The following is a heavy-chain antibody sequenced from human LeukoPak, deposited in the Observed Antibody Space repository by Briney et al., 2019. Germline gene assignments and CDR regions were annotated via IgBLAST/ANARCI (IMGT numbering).Heavy chain of an antibody. V-gene: IGHV3-7*01. J-gene: IGHJ4*02. CDR3: AKLGYNSWDFDY. D-gene: IGHD6-13*01. CDR2: INQDVSQI. Sequence: GGSLRLSCAASGFTFSTCGMNWVRQAPGKGLEWVATINQDVSQIKYVDSVKGRFTISRDNAKNSLYLQMNSLRAEDTAVYYCAKLGYNSWDFDYWGQGTVVTVSS. CDR1: GFTFSTCG.